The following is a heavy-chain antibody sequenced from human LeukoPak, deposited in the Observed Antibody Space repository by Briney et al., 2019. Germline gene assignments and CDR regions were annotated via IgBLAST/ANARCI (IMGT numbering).Heavy chain of an antibody. Sequence: GRSLRLSCAASGFSFTNYAMHWVRQAPGKGLEWVAVISYDGSNKYYADSVKGRFTISRDNSKNTLYLQMNSLRAEDTAVYYCAKGTLIQLWLPDYWGQGTLVTVSS. CDR1: GFSFTNYA. V-gene: IGHV3-30*04. D-gene: IGHD5-18*01. CDR2: ISYDGSNK. CDR3: AKGTLIQLWLPDY. J-gene: IGHJ4*02.